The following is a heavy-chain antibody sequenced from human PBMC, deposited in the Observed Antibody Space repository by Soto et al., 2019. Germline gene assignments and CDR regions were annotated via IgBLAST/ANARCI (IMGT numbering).Heavy chain of an antibody. CDR1: GYTFTNYG. CDR2: ISGYNDKT. D-gene: IGHD2-2*03. Sequence: ASVKVSCKASGYTFTNYGITWVRQAPGQGLEWMGWISGYNDKTYSGQKVQGRVTMTTDTSTRTAYMELRSLRSDDTAVYYCARHRELDVVLVSAALPNDYWGQGTLVTVSS. CDR3: ARHRELDVVLVSAALPNDY. V-gene: IGHV1-18*01. J-gene: IGHJ4*02.